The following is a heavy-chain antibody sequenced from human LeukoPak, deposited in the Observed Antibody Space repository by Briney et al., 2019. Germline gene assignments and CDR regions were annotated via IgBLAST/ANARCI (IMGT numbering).Heavy chain of an antibody. CDR2: LSYDGGHN. Sequence: GGSLRLSCTASGFTFGDYAMNWVRQAPGKGLEWVAVLSYDGGHNYCADSVKGRFTISRDNSKNTLYLQMNSLRGEDTAVYYCARKAAGYYDFWSGYGDSWGPGTLVTVSS. J-gene: IGHJ4*02. CDR1: GFTFGDYA. D-gene: IGHD3-3*01. V-gene: IGHV3-30-3*01. CDR3: ARKAAGYYDFWSGYGDS.